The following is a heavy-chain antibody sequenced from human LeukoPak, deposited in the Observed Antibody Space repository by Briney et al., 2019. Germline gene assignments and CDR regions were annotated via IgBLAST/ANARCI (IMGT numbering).Heavy chain of an antibody. CDR2: IYYSGST. D-gene: IGHD5-18*01. CDR1: GGSISTYY. CDR3: ARGGYSYDSPFDY. J-gene: IGHJ4*02. V-gene: IGHV4-59*01. Sequence: SETLSLTCTVSGGSISTYYWSWIRQPPGKGLDWIGYIYYSGSTNYNPSLKSRVTISVDTSKNQFSLRLSSVTAADTAVYFCARGGYSYDSPFDYWGQGTLLTVSS.